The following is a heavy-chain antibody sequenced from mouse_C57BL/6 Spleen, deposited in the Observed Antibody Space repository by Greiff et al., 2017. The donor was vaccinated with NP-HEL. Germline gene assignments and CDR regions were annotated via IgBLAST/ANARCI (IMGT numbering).Heavy chain of an antibody. CDR2: IDPSDSYT. V-gene: IGHV1-59*01. Sequence: VQLQQPGAELVRPGTSVKLSCKASGYTFTSYWMHWVKQRPGQGLEWIGVIDPSDSYTNYNHKFKGKATLTVDTSSSTAYMQLSSLTSEDSAVYYCARRSVWYFDVWGTGTTVTVSS. CDR1: GYTFTSYW. CDR3: ARRSVWYFDV. J-gene: IGHJ1*03.